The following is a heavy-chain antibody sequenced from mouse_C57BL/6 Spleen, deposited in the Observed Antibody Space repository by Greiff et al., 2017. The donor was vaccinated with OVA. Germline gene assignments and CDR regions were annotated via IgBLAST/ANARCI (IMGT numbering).Heavy chain of an antibody. V-gene: IGHV1-80*01. CDR2: IYPGDGDT. CDR1: GYTFSSYW. D-gene: IGHD2-4*01. J-gene: IGHJ2*01. Sequence: QVQLKESGAELVKPGASVKISCKASGYTFSSYWMNWVKQRPGKGLEWIGQIYPGDGDTNYNGKFKGKATLTADKSSSTAYMQLSSLPSEDSAVYFCARSDYPLFDYWGQGTPLTVSS. CDR3: ARSDYPLFDY.